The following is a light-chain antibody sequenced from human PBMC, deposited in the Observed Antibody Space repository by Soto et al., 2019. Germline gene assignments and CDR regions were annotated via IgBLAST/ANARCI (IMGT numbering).Light chain of an antibody. CDR3: QSYDSSLSGVV. CDR2: GNS. V-gene: IGLV1-40*01. Sequence: QAVVTQPPSVSGAPGQRVTISCTGSSSNIGAGYDVHWYQQLPGTAPKLLFYGNSNRPSGVPDRFSGSKSGTSASLAITGLQAEDEADYYCQSYDSSLSGVVFGGGTKVTVL. CDR1: SSNIGAGYD. J-gene: IGLJ2*01.